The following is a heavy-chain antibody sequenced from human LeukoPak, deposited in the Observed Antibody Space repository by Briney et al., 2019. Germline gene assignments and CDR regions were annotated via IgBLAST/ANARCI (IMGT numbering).Heavy chain of an antibody. Sequence: SETLSLTCTVSGGSISSYYWSWIRQPPGKGLEWIGYIYYSGTTNYNPSLKSRVTISVDTSKNQFSPELNSATTPDTAVYYCARGVYIAAAQYGYWGQGTLVTVSP. D-gene: IGHD6-13*01. CDR2: IYYSGTT. CDR1: GGSISSYY. J-gene: IGHJ4*02. CDR3: ARGVYIAAAQYGY. V-gene: IGHV4-59*01.